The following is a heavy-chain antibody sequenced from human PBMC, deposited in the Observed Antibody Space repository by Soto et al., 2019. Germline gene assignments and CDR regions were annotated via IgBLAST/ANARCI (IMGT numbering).Heavy chain of an antibody. Sequence: EVQLVESGGALVQPGGSLRVSCEASGFTFSSYWMHWVRRAPGKGRVWVARINGDGTVTTDAYSVKGRFTISRDNAKNTLYLQMDNLRAVDTAMYYCTRSRRYSGSQAGDIWGLGTVVTVSS. CDR1: GFTFSSYW. CDR3: TRSRRYSGSQAGDI. CDR2: INGDGTVT. D-gene: IGHD1-26*01. J-gene: IGHJ3*02. V-gene: IGHV3-74*01.